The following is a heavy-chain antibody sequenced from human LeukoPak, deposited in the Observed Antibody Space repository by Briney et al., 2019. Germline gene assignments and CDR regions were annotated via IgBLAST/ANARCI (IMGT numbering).Heavy chain of an antibody. Sequence: GESLKISCKGSGYSFTSYWISWVRQMPGKGLEWMGIIYPGDSDTRYSPSFQGQVTISADKSISTAYLQWSSLKASDTAMYYCARQTYCSSTSCQGWFDPWGQGTLVTVSS. CDR2: IYPGDSDT. J-gene: IGHJ5*02. CDR1: GYSFTSYW. CDR3: ARQTYCSSTSCQGWFDP. V-gene: IGHV5-51*01. D-gene: IGHD2-2*01.